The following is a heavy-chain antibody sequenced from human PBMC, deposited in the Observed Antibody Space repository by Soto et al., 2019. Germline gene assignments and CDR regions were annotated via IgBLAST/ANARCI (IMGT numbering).Heavy chain of an antibody. J-gene: IGHJ1*01. V-gene: IGHV3-9*01. D-gene: IGHD6-19*01. CDR1: GFTFDDHV. CDR2: ISWNSGKI. Sequence: EVQLVESGGGLVQPGRSLRLSCAASGFTFDDHVMHWVRQAPEKGLEWVSGISWNSGKIDYADSVKGRFTISRDNAKNSLSLQMNSLTAEDTALYYCAKDVTSGWYRYFEEWGQGTLVTVSS. CDR3: AKDVTSGWYRYFEE.